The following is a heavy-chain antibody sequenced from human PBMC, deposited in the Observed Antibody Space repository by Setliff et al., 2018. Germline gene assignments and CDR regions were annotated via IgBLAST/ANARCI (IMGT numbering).Heavy chain of an antibody. CDR3: ARHPTGFPNWFDV. V-gene: IGHV4-39*01. CDR2: IYYSGTT. D-gene: IGHD3-9*01. Sequence: KPSETLSLTCSVAGGSMSNYYWGWIRQPPGKGLEWIGSIYYSGTTYYNPSLESRITMSVDTSNNRFSLKLTSVTAADTAVYYCARHPTGFPNWFDVWGQGTLVTVSS. CDR1: GGSMSNYY. J-gene: IGHJ5*02.